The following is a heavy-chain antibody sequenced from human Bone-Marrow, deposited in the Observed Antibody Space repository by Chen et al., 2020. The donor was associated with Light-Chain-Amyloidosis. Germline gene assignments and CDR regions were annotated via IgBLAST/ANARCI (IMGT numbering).Heavy chain of an antibody. J-gene: IGHJ6*03. D-gene: IGHD2-2*01. Sequence: SETLSXTCAVSGGSISGTSYDWVWIRQPPGKGLEWIGTFYYTGITYYNPSLKSRVTISVDMSKNQXXXXXXXXXXXXTAXXXCAREVPAVKKNYMDVWGKGTTVIVSS. CDR1: GGSISGTSYD. V-gene: IGHV4-39*06. CDR3: AREVPAVKKNYMDV. CDR2: FYYTGIT.